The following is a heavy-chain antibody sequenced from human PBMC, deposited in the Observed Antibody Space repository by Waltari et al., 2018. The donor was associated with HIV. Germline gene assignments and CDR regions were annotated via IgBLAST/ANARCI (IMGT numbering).Heavy chain of an antibody. J-gene: IGHJ4*02. Sequence: EVQLVESGGGLVQPGRSLRLSCTVSGFTFGDYAMSWFRQDPGKGLEWVSYIRSKAYGGTTEYAASVKGRFTISRDDSKSIAYLQMNSLKTEDTAVYYCLPDYDILTGYLAFDYWGQGTLVTVSS. D-gene: IGHD3-9*01. V-gene: IGHV3-49*03. CDR1: GFTFGDYA. CDR3: LPDYDILTGYLAFDY. CDR2: IRSKAYGGTT.